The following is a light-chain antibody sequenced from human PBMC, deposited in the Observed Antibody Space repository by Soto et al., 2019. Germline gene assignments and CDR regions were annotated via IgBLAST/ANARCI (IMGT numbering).Light chain of an antibody. V-gene: IGKV1-5*03. CDR2: KAS. J-gene: IGKJ1*01. CDR1: QSIGIW. CDR3: QQYNDYSWT. Sequence: IQMTQSPSTLPASVGDRVAITCRASQSIGIWLAWYQKKPGKAPRFLIYKASTLQTGVPLRFSGSGSGTEFTLTISSLQPDDFATYYYQQYNDYSWTFGQGTEVEIK.